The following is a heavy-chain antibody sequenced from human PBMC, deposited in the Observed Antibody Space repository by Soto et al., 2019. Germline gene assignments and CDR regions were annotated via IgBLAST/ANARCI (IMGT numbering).Heavy chain of an antibody. Sequence: PSETLSLTCTVSGGSIISYYWSWIRQPPGKGLEWIGYIYYSGSTNYNPSLKSRVTISVDTSKNQFSLKLSSVTAADTAVYYCARLAVAGTLYWFDPWGQGTLVTVSS. CDR1: GGSIISYY. CDR2: IYYSGST. J-gene: IGHJ5*02. D-gene: IGHD6-19*01. V-gene: IGHV4-59*08. CDR3: ARLAVAGTLYWFDP.